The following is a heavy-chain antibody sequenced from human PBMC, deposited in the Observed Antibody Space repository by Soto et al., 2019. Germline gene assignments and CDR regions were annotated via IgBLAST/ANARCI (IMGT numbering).Heavy chain of an antibody. D-gene: IGHD1-1*01. V-gene: IGHV3-21*01. CDR3: AREELPPGTSFNSWFDP. J-gene: IGHJ5*02. CDR1: GFTFSNYK. CDR2: ISGSSTYI. Sequence: GGSLRLSCVVSGFTFSNYKMNWVRQAPGQGLEWVSSISGSSTYIYYADSVRGRFTISRDNAKNSVHLQMNSLGVEDTAVYFCAREELPPGTSFNSWFDPWGQGTLVTVSS.